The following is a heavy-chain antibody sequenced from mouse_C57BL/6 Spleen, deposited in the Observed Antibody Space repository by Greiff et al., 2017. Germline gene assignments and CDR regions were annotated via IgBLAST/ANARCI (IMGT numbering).Heavy chain of an antibody. V-gene: IGHV1-9*01. D-gene: IGHD2-4*01. CDR2: ILPGSGST. CDR3: ASQIRYYDYDGDY. CDR1: GYSFTGYW. Sequence: QVQLQQPGAELMKPGASVKLSCKATGYSFTGYWIEWVKQRPGHGLEWIGEILPGSGSTNYNEKFKGKATFTADTSSNTAYMQLSSLTAEDSAVYDCASQIRYYDYDGDYWGQGTTVTVSS. J-gene: IGHJ2*01.